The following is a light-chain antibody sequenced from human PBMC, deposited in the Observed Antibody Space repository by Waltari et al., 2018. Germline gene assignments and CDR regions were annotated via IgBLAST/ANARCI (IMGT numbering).Light chain of an antibody. CDR1: HSISKF. CDR3: QQRTDWLWT. CDR2: DAS. J-gene: IGKJ1*01. Sequence: EVVLKQSPATLSLSPGERATLSCRASHSISKFLAWYQQRPGQAPRLLIYDASDRPPGIPARFSGSGSGTDFTLTISSLEPEDFAVYYCQQRTDWLWTFGQGTKVEIK. V-gene: IGKV3-11*01.